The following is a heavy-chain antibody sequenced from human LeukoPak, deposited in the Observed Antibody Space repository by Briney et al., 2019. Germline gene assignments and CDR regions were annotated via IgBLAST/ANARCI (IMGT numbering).Heavy chain of an antibody. D-gene: IGHD4-17*01. CDR2: ISYDGSNK. CDR1: GFTFSSYA. V-gene: IGHV3-30*17. CDR3: ARVDPVHAFDY. J-gene: IGHJ4*02. Sequence: GGSLRLSCAASGFTFSSYAMHWVRQAPGKGLERVAVISYDGSNKYYAGSVKGRFTISGDNSKNTLYLQMNSLRAEDTAVYYCARVDPVHAFDYWGQGTLVTVSS.